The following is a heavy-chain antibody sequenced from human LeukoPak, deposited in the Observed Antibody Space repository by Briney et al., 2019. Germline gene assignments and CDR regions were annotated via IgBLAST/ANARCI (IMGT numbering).Heavy chain of an antibody. V-gene: IGHV3-11*06. CDR2: TSSNSSYR. CDR1: GFTFSDYY. J-gene: IGHJ4*02. Sequence: GRSLRLSCAASGFTFSDYYMSWIRQAAGKVLEWVSYTSSNSSYRNYADSVKGRFTISRDNAKHSLYLQMNSLRAEDTAVYYWARDQWYYYGSGSYHPQDYWGQGTLVTVSS. D-gene: IGHD3-10*01. CDR3: ARDQWYYYGSGSYHPQDY.